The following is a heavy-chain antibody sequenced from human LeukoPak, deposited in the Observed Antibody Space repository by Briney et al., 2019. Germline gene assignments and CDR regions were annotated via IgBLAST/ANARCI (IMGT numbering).Heavy chain of an antibody. Sequence: GGSLRLSCAASGFNFINYWMNWVRQAPGKGLEWVLGISWNSGSIGYADSVKGRFTISRDNAKNCLYLQMNSLRAEDTALYYCAKDARGYSGYDWNYFDYWGQGTLVTVSS. J-gene: IGHJ4*02. V-gene: IGHV3-9*01. D-gene: IGHD5-12*01. CDR2: ISWNSGSI. CDR1: GFNFINYW. CDR3: AKDARGYSGYDWNYFDY.